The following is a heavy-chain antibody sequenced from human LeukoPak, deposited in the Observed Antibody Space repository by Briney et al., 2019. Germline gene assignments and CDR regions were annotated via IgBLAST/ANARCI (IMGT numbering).Heavy chain of an antibody. V-gene: IGHV1-3*01. CDR1: GYTFTSYA. J-gene: IGHJ4*02. CDR3: ARSASGRETDY. D-gene: IGHD2-15*01. CDR2: INADNGDT. Sequence: ASVKVSCKASGYTFTSYAMHWVRQAPGQRLEWMGWINADNGDTRYSQRFQGRVTITRDTSASTACMEVSSLRFEDTAVYYCARSASGRETDYWGQGTLVTVSS.